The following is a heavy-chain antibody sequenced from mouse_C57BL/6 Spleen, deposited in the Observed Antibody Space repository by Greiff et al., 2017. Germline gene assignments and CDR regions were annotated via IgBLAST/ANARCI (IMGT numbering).Heavy chain of an antibody. D-gene: IGHD2-1*01. Sequence: QVQLQQPGAELVKPGASVKLSCKASGYTFTSYWMHWVKQRPGQGLEWLGMIHPNSGSTNYNEKFKSKATLPVDKSSSTAYMQLSSLTSEDSAVYYCARTIYYGNYEYFDVWGTGTTVTVSS. V-gene: IGHV1-64*01. CDR3: ARTIYYGNYEYFDV. CDR2: IHPNSGST. J-gene: IGHJ1*03. CDR1: GYTFTSYW.